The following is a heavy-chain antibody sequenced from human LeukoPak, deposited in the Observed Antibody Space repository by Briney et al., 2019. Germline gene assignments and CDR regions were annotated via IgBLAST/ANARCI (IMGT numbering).Heavy chain of an antibody. CDR2: ISYDGSNK. D-gene: IGHD4-17*01. Sequence: GGSLRLSCAASGFTFSSYGIHWVRQAPGKGLEWVAVISYDGSNKYYADSVKGRFAISGDNSKNTLYLQMNSLRVEDTAVYYCAKDLYGDYGPFDYWGQGTLVTVSS. CDR1: GFTFSSYG. CDR3: AKDLYGDYGPFDY. V-gene: IGHV3-30*18. J-gene: IGHJ4*02.